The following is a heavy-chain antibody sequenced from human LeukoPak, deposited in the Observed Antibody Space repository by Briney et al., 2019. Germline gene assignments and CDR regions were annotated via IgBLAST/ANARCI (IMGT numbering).Heavy chain of an antibody. J-gene: IGHJ5*02. CDR1: GGSISNNY. D-gene: IGHD1-14*01. V-gene: IGHV4-4*07. CDR2: IYTSGSA. Sequence: SETLSLTCTVSGGSISNNYWSWIRQPAGKGLEWIGRIYTSGSATYNPTLRSRVTMSVDTSKNQFSLKLSSVTAADTAVYYCTREPDPWGQGTLVTVSS. CDR3: TREPDP.